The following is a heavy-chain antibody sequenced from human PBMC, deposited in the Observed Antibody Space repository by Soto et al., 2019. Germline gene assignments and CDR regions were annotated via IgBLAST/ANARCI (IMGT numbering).Heavy chain of an antibody. V-gene: IGHV4-30-2*01. CDR3: VRDGDYSDSAGDLTI. D-gene: IGHD3-22*01. Sequence: QLQLQESGSGLVKPSQTLSLTCAVSGGSISSGTYSWSWIRQPPGEGLEWIGYIFHSGHTYYNPSLQSRLNLSLDPPTNQFSLKLSSVTAADTAVYYCVRDGDYSDSAGDLTIWGQGTMVTVSS. J-gene: IGHJ3*02. CDR2: IFHSGHT. CDR1: GGSISSGTYS.